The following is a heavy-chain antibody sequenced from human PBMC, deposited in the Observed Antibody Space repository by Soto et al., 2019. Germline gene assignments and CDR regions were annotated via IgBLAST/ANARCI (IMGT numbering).Heavy chain of an antibody. V-gene: IGHV4-59*08. D-gene: IGHD4-17*01. CDR3: ARLNYGDFQLYYFDY. Sequence: SETLSLTCAVSGDSINSYYWNWIRQPPGKGLEWIGYIYYTGRTNANPSLKSRVTISVDTSKNQFSLKLSSVTAADTAVYYCARLNYGDFQLYYFDYWGQGTLVTVSS. CDR2: IYYTGRT. J-gene: IGHJ4*02. CDR1: GDSINSYY.